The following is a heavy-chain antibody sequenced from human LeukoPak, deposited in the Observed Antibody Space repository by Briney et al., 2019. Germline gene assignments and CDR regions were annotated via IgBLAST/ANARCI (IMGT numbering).Heavy chain of an antibody. CDR3: ARVTYYYDSGDAFDI. D-gene: IGHD3-22*01. Sequence: PSETLSLTCTVSGGSISSSSYYWGWIRQPPGKGLEWIGSIYYSGSTYYNPSLKSRVTISVDTSKNQFSLKLSSVTAADTAVCYCARVTYYYDSGDAFDIWGQGTMVTVSS. CDR2: IYYSGST. J-gene: IGHJ3*02. CDR1: GGSISSSSYY. V-gene: IGHV4-39*07.